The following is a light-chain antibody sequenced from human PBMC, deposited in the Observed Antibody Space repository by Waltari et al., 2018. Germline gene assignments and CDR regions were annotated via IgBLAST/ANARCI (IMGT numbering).Light chain of an antibody. Sequence: QLVLTQSPSASASLGASVKFTCTLSSGHSNNAIAWHQQQTEKGPRYVMKVNNDGSHSKGDGIPARFAGSASGAQRYLTISSRQAEDEADYYCQTWGTGIRVFGGGTKLTGL. V-gene: IGLV4-69*01. J-gene: IGLJ2*01. CDR2: VNNDGSH. CDR3: QTWGTGIRV. CDR1: SGHSNNA.